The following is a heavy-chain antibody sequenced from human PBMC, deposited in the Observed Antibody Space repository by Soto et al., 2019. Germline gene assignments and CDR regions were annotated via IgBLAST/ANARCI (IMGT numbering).Heavy chain of an antibody. V-gene: IGHV4-39*01. J-gene: IGHJ3*02. CDR2: IYYSGST. D-gene: IGHD2-2*01. Sequence: SQTLSLTCTVSGGSISSSSYYWGWIRQPPGKGLEWIGSIYYSGSTYYNPSLKSRVTISVDTSKNQFSLKLSSVTAADTAVYYCARDIVVVPAAADAFDIWGQGTMVTVSS. CDR3: ARDIVVVPAAADAFDI. CDR1: GGSISSSSYY.